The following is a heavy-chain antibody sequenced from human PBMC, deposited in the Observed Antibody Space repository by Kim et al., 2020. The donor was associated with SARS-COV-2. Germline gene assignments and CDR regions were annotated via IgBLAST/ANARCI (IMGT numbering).Heavy chain of an antibody. J-gene: IGHJ3*02. Sequence: YIYYADSVKGRFTISRDNAKNSLYLQMNSLRAEDTAVYYCAREEGDAFDIWGQGTMVTVSS. V-gene: IGHV3-21*01. CDR3: AREEGDAFDI. CDR2: YI.